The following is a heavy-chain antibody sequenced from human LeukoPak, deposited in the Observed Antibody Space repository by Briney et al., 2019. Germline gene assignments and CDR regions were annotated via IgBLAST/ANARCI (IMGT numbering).Heavy chain of an antibody. V-gene: IGHV3-30*18. CDR2: MSYDGSNK. J-gene: IGHJ4*02. Sequence: GGSLRLSCAASGFTFSSSGMHWVRQAPGKGLEWVAGMSYDGSNKYYADSVKDRFTISRDNSKNTPYLQMNSPRAEDTAVYYCAKAPDSTGYYFQDYWGQGTLVTVSS. D-gene: IGHD3-22*01. CDR3: AKAPDSTGYYFQDY. CDR1: GFTFSSSG.